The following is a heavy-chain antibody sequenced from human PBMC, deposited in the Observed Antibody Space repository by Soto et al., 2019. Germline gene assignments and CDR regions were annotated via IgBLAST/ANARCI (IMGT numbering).Heavy chain of an antibody. V-gene: IGHV3-30*04. J-gene: IGHJ4*02. Sequence: HPGGSLRLSCAASGVSTYSMHWVRQAPGKGLEWVALISYDGSHTYYANSVKGRFTISRDNSKNTLYLQMNSLEIEDTAVYYCARDKSSSFDYWGQGTLVTVSS. CDR1: GVSTYS. CDR2: ISYDGSHT. CDR3: ARDKSSSFDY. D-gene: IGHD2-15*01.